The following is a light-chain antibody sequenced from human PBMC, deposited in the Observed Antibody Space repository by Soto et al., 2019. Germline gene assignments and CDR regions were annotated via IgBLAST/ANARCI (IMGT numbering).Light chain of an antibody. Sequence: QSVLTQPASVSGSPGQSITISCTGTTSDIGTYNSVSWYQQHPGKAPKLIIYDVSNRPSGVSNRFSGSKSGDTASLTISGLQPEDEADYYCSSFSSSSTLDVVFGGGTKLTVL. CDR1: TSDIGTYNS. V-gene: IGLV2-14*03. CDR3: SSFSSSSTLDVV. J-gene: IGLJ2*01. CDR2: DVS.